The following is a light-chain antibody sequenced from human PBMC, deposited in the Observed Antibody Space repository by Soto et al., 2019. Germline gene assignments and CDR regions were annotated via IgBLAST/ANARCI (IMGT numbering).Light chain of an antibody. Sequence: QSALTQPRSVSGSPGQSVTISCTGTSIDVGAYNSVSWYQQHPGNVPKLMIYAVSERPSGVPDRFSGSKSANTASLTISGLQAEDEADYYCCSFADTYYVSGTGTKLTVL. CDR1: SIDVGAYNS. CDR3: CSFADTYYV. J-gene: IGLJ1*01. V-gene: IGLV2-11*01. CDR2: AVS.